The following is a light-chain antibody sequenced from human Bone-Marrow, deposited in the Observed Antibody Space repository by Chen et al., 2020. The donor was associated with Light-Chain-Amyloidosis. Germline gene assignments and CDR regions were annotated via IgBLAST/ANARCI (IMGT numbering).Light chain of an antibody. Sequence: EIVITQSPASVTVSPGESVTLSCRASQSVRSNLAWYQQRPGQAPRLLISAASTRASNVPVRFSGSGSGTEFTLTISTLQSEDFAVYYCQQYHDWPPITFGQGTRLEIK. V-gene: IGKV3-15*01. J-gene: IGKJ5*01. CDR3: QQYHDWPPIT. CDR2: AAS. CDR1: QSVRSN.